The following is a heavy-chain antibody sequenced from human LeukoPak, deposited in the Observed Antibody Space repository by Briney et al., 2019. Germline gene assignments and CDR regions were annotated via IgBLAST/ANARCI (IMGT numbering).Heavy chain of an antibody. D-gene: IGHD1-26*01. CDR2: INAGNGNT. Sequence: ASVTVSCKASGYTFTSYAMHWVRQAPGQRLEWMGWINAGNGNTKYSQKFQGRVTITRDTSASTAYMELSSLRSEDTAVYYCARVGTIVGATNYDYWGQGTLVTVSS. J-gene: IGHJ4*02. CDR1: GYTFTSYA. CDR3: ARVGTIVGATNYDY. V-gene: IGHV1-3*01.